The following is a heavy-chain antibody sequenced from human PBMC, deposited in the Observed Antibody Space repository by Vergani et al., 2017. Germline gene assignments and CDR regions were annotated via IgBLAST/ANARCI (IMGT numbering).Heavy chain of an antibody. V-gene: IGHV4-34*01. D-gene: IGHD2-2*02. J-gene: IGHJ2*01. CDR2: IYYSGST. CDR1: GGSFMGYY. Sequence: QVQLQQWGAGLLKPSETLSLTGPFYGGSFMGYYWGWIRQPPGKGLEWIGSIYYSGSTYYNPSLKSRVTISGDTSKNQFSLKLSSVTAADTAVYYCARGLGVPAAIRGLRYRWYFDLWGRGTLVTVSS. CDR3: ARGLGVPAAIRGLRYRWYFDL.